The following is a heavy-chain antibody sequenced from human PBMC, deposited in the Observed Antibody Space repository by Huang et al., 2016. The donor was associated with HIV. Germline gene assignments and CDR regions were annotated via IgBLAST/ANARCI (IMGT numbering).Heavy chain of an antibody. CDR3: ARAIAVAGTEFDY. J-gene: IGHJ4*02. V-gene: IGHV4-39*01. CDR1: GGSISSSSYY. CDR2: IYYSGRT. Sequence: QLQLQESGPGLVKPSETLSLTCTVSGGSISSSSYYWGWIRQPPGKGLEWIGSIYYSGRTYYNPSLKSRVTIFVETSKNQFSLKLSSVTAADTAVYYCARAIAVAGTEFDYWGQGTLVTVSS. D-gene: IGHD6-19*01.